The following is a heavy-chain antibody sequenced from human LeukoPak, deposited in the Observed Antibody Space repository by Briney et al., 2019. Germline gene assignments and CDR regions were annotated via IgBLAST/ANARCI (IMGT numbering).Heavy chain of an antibody. D-gene: IGHD6-19*01. CDR3: ATRTWLAYSDMDV. V-gene: IGHV4-39*07. CDR1: GGSISSSSYY. J-gene: IGHJ6*03. CDR2: FYDNGNT. Sequence: SETLSLTCTVSGGSISSSSYYWGWIRQPPGKGLEWIGSFYDNGNTYYNPSLKSRVIISVDTAKNQFSLKLSSVTAADTAVYYCATRTWLAYSDMDVWGEGTTVTVSS.